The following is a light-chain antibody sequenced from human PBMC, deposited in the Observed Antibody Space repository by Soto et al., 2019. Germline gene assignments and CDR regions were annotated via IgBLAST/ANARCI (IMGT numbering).Light chain of an antibody. CDR2: AAS. Sequence: DIQMTQSPSSLSASLGDRVTISCRASQSISSYLNWYQQKPGKAPKLLIYAASSLQSGVPSRFSGSGSRTDLTLTISSLQPEDFATYYCQQSYSTPTFGQGTKVDIK. CDR1: QSISSY. V-gene: IGKV1-39*01. J-gene: IGKJ1*01. CDR3: QQSYSTPT.